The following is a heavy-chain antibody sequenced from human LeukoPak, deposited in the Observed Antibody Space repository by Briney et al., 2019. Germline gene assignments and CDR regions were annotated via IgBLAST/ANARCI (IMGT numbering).Heavy chain of an antibody. V-gene: IGHV3-21*01. CDR1: GFTFSSYS. Sequence: GGSLRLSCAASGFTFSSYSMNWVRQAPGKGLEWVSSINTSGNYIYYADSVKGRFTISRDNAKNSLYLQMNSLRAEDTAVHFCARGLLVRGNWSDQGYWGQGTLVTVSS. CDR2: INTSGNYI. CDR3: ARGLLVRGNWSDQGY. D-gene: IGHD1-1*01. J-gene: IGHJ4*02.